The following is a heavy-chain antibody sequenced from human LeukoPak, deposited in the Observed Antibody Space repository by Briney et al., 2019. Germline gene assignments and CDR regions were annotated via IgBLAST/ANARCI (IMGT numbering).Heavy chain of an antibody. D-gene: IGHD2-15*01. J-gene: IGHJ4*02. Sequence: SGGSLRLSCAASGFTFANYWMTWVRQAPGKGLEWVANIKQDGTEKFYVDSVKGRFTISRDNVKNSLYLQMNSLRVEDTAIYYCARDVFPCGTPFDYWGQGALVTVSS. CDR1: GFTFANYW. V-gene: IGHV3-7*01. CDR2: IKQDGTEK. CDR3: ARDVFPCGTPFDY.